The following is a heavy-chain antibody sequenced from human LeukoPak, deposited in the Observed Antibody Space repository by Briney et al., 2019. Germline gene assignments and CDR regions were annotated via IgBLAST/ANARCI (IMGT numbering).Heavy chain of an antibody. CDR3: ARGSYGDLF. V-gene: IGHV3-30-3*01. Sequence: GGSLRLSCAASGFTFSSYAMHWVRQAPGKGLEWVAVISYDESQKYHADSVRGRFTISRDNSKNTLYLQMNSLRAEDTAVYYCARGSYGDLFWGQGTLVTVSS. CDR2: ISYDESQK. J-gene: IGHJ4*02. CDR1: GFTFSSYA. D-gene: IGHD4-17*01.